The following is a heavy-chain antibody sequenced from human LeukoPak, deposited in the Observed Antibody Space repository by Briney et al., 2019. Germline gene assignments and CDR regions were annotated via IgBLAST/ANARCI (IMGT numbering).Heavy chain of an antibody. CDR2: ISASGGGT. D-gene: IGHD6-13*01. Sequence: GRSLRLSCAASGFTFNIYAMSWVRQAPGQGLELVSGISASGGGTYYADSVKGRFTISRDNSKNTLYLQMNSLKAEDTAVYYCAKLQRIAAAGEDWFDPWGQGTLVTVSS. CDR1: GFTFNIYA. CDR3: AKLQRIAAAGEDWFDP. J-gene: IGHJ5*02. V-gene: IGHV3-23*01.